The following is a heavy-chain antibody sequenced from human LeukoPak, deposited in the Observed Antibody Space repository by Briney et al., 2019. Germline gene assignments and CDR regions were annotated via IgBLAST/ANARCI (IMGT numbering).Heavy chain of an antibody. D-gene: IGHD6-13*01. CDR2: IIPILGIA. V-gene: IGHV1-69*04. CDR3: ARVNPREQLFNWFDP. CDR1: GGTFSSYA. J-gene: IGHJ5*02. Sequence: ASVTVSCTASGGTFSSYAISWVRQAPGQGLEWMGRIIPILGIANYAQKFQGRVTITADKSTSTAYMELSSLRSEDTAVYYCARVNPREQLFNWFDPWGQGTLVTVSS.